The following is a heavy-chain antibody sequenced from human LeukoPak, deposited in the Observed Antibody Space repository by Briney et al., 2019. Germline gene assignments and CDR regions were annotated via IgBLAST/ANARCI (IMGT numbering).Heavy chain of an antibody. CDR1: GGSISSYY. CDR3: ARGRRYYDNSGYPDY. D-gene: IGHD3-22*01. V-gene: IGHV4-59*01. J-gene: IGHJ4*02. Sequence: SETLSLTCSVSGGSISSYYWSWIRQSPGKGLEWIGYIYYSGSPNYNPSLKSRVTISVDTSKNQFSLKLSSVTAADTAVYYCARGRRYYDNSGYPDYWGQGALVTDSS. CDR2: IYYSGSP.